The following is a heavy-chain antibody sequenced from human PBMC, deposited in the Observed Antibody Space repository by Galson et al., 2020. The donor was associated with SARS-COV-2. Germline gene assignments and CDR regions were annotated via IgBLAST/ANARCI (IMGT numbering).Heavy chain of an antibody. CDR1: NGSISSDY. CDR3: ARYTTSSVSFDY. Sequence: SETLSLTCSVYNGSISSDYWAWIRQTPGKGLEWIGFFHSDGSTNYNPSPKSRVTISVDTSKNRFSLKLSSLTAADTAVYFCARYTTSSVSFDYWGQGTLVTVSS. D-gene: IGHD6-6*01. CDR2: FHSDGST. V-gene: IGHV4-4*08. J-gene: IGHJ4*02.